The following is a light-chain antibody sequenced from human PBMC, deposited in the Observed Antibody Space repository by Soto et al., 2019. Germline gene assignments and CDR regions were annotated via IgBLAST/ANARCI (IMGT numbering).Light chain of an antibody. CDR3: SPYTSIRTPV. J-gene: IGLJ1*01. CDR2: EVS. Sequence: QSALTQPASVSGSPGQSITISCTGTSSDVGAYNYVSWYQQHPGKAPKLMIYEVSNRPSGVSHRFSGSKSDHTASLTISGLQTDDEADNHCSPYTSIRTPVCXTGTKVTVL. CDR1: SSDVGAYNY. V-gene: IGLV2-14*01.